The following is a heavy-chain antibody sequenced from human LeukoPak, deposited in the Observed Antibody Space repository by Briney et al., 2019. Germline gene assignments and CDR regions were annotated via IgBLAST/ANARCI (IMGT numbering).Heavy chain of an antibody. CDR3: ARGTTVTSFDY. CDR2: IYYSGSP. Sequence: PSHTLSLTCTVSGGSHSRGRYHCPSIPKHPGKVRQRLGYIYYSGSPYYNPSLKSRVTISVDASKNRFSLKLSSVTAADTVVYYCARGTTVTSFDYWGQGTLVTVSS. V-gene: IGHV4-31*03. D-gene: IGHD4-17*01. CDR1: GGSHSRGRYH. J-gene: IGHJ4*02.